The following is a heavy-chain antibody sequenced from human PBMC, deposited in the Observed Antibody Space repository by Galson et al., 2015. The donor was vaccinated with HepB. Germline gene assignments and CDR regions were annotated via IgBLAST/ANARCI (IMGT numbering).Heavy chain of an antibody. D-gene: IGHD1-26*01. CDR2: IYGGGGT. CDR3: AGSVVGAATGPDY. Sequence: SLRLSCAASTFIFSTYSMNRVRQAPGKGLESVSAIYGGGGTYYADSVKGRFTISRDNSKNTLYLLMDSLRAEDTAVYYCAGSVVGAATGPDYWGQGTLVTVSS. J-gene: IGHJ4*02. CDR1: TFIFSTYS. V-gene: IGHV3-53*01.